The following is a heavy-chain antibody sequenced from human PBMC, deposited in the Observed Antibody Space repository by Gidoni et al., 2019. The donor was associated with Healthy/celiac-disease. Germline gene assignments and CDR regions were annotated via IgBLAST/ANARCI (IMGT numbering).Heavy chain of an antibody. J-gene: IGHJ4*02. CDR2: IYYSGST. V-gene: IGHV4-39*02. CDR1: GGSISSSSYY. CDR3: ARDVRAAAGIRSYFDY. Sequence: QLQLQASGPGLVKPPETLSLTCTVSGGSISSSSYYWGWLRQPPGKGLEWLGSIYYSGSTYYNPSLKSRVTISVDTSKNQFSLKLSSVTAADTAVYYCARDVRAAAGIRSYFDYWGQGTLVTVSS. D-gene: IGHD6-13*01.